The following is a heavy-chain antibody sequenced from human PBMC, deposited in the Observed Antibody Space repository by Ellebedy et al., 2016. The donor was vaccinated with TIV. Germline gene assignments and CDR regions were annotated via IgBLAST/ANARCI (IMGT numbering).Heavy chain of an antibody. CDR2: IYSGGST. CDR1: GFTVSSNY. V-gene: IGHV3-53*01. CDR3: AKYTGISTKTFDY. D-gene: IGHD7-27*01. Sequence: GGSLRLSCAASGFTVSSNYMSWVRQAPGKGLEWVSVIYSGGSTYYADFVKGRFTISRDNSKNILYLQMNSLRAEDTAVYYCAKYTGISTKTFDYWGQGTLVTVSS. J-gene: IGHJ4*02.